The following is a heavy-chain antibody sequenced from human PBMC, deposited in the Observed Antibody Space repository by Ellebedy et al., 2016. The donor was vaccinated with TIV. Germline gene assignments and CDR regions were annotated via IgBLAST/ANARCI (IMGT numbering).Heavy chain of an antibody. D-gene: IGHD6-13*01. V-gene: IGHV1-69*06. CDR2: IIPIFGTA. J-gene: IGHJ5*02. Sequence: SVKVSXXASGGTFSSYAISWVRQAPGQGLEWMGGIIPIFGTANYAQKFQGRVTITADKSTSTAYMELSSLRSEDTAVYYCARAAETPYNWFDPWGQGTLVTVSS. CDR3: ARAAETPYNWFDP. CDR1: GGTFSSYA.